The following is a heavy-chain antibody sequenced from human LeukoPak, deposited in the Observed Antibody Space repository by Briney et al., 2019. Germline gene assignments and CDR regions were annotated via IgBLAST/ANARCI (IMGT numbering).Heavy chain of an antibody. Sequence: HPGGSLRLSCAASGFTFSRYWMTWVRQAPGKGLEWVAFIRYDGSNKYYADSVKGRFTISRDNSKNTLYLQMNSLRAEDTAVYYCAKDIGVRGILDYWGQGTLVTVSS. V-gene: IGHV3-30*02. CDR3: AKDIGVRGILDY. J-gene: IGHJ4*02. CDR1: GFTFSRYW. CDR2: IRYDGSNK. D-gene: IGHD3-10*01.